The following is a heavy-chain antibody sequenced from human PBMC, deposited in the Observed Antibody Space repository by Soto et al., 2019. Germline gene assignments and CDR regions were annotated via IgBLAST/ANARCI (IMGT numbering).Heavy chain of an antibody. Sequence: GGSLRLSCAASGFTFSNAWMNWVRQAPGKGLEWVGRIKSKTDGGTTDYAAPVKGRFTISRDDSKNTLYLQMNSLKTEDTAVYYCTTDQTWGSYWFDPWGQGTLVTVSS. CDR1: GFTFSNAW. CDR2: IKSKTDGGTT. CDR3: TTDQTWGSYWFDP. D-gene: IGHD3-16*01. V-gene: IGHV3-15*07. J-gene: IGHJ5*02.